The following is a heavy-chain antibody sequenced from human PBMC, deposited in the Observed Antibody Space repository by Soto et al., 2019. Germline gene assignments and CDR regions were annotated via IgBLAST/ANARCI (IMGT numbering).Heavy chain of an antibody. D-gene: IGHD3-22*01. V-gene: IGHV3-7*01. CDR2: IKQDGSEK. J-gene: IGHJ6*02. Sequence: PGGSLRLSCAASGFTFSSYWMSWVRQAPGKGLEWVANIKQDGSEKYYVDSVKGRFTISRDNAKNSLYLQMNSLRAEDTAVYYCARITMIVVVNYGMDVWGQGTTVTVYS. CDR3: ARITMIVVVNYGMDV. CDR1: GFTFSSYW.